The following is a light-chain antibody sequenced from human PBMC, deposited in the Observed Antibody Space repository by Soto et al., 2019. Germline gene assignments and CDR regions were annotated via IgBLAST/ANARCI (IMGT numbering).Light chain of an antibody. CDR1: QSLVYSDGNTY. Sequence: DVVMTQSPLSLPVTLGQPASISCRSSQSLVYSDGNTYLNWFQQRPGQSPRRLLYQVSKRDSGVPDRFSGSGSGTDFTLKISRVEADDVGIYVCVQGRHWPPTFGQGTKVDIK. J-gene: IGKJ1*01. CDR2: QVS. CDR3: VQGRHWPPT. V-gene: IGKV2-30*01.